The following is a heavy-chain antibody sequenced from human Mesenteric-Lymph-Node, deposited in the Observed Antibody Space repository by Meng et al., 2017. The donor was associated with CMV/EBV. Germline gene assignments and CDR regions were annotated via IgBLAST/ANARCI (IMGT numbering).Heavy chain of an antibody. J-gene: IGHJ4*02. V-gene: IGHV4-31*02. CDR2: IYYSGGT. D-gene: IGHD6-19*01. CDR3: ARDLVAGTMGLSVLDY. CDR1: GFFTCGGYS. Sequence: GFFTCGGYSWRWIRQHPGKGLEWIGYIYYSGGTHYNPSLKSRVTISVDTSKNQVFLNLTSVTAADTAVYYCARDLVAGTMGLSVLDYWGQGTLVTVSS.